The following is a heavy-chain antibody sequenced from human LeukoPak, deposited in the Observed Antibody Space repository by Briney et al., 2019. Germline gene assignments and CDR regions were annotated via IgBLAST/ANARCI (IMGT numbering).Heavy chain of an antibody. CDR1: GFTFSSYA. CDR3: AKDSYCSSTSCYIAEYFQH. Sequence: GGYLRLSCAASGFTFSSYAMSWVCQAPGKGLEWVSAISGSGGRTYYADSVKGRFTISRDNSKIALYLQMNNLRAEDTAVYYCAKDSYCSSTSCYIAEYFQHWGQGTLVTVSS. CDR2: ISGSGGRT. J-gene: IGHJ1*01. V-gene: IGHV3-23*01. D-gene: IGHD2-2*02.